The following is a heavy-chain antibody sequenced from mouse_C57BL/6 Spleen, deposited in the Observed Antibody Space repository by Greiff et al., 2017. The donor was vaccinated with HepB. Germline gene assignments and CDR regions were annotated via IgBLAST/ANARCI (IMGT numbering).Heavy chain of an antibody. CDR3: AGIYDGYYSFDY. CDR1: GYTFTSYG. Sequence: QVQLKESGAELARPGASVKLSCKASGYTFTSYGISWVKQRTGQGLEWIGEIYPRSGNTYYNEKFKGKATLTADKSSSTAYMELRSLTSEDSAVYFCAGIYDGYYSFDYWGQGTTLTVSS. D-gene: IGHD2-3*01. CDR2: IYPRSGNT. V-gene: IGHV1-81*01. J-gene: IGHJ2*01.